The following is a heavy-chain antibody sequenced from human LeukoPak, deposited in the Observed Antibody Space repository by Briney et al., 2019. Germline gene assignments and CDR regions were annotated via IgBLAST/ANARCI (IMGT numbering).Heavy chain of an antibody. CDR3: ANHYSGGWSHFDY. D-gene: IGHD6-19*01. Sequence: GGSLRLSCAASGFTFSSYAMNWDRQAPGKGLEWVSAISGSGGSTYYAKSVKGRFTISRDNSRNTLYLQMNSLRAEDTAEYYCANHYSGGWSHFDYWGQGILVTVSS. CDR2: ISGSGGST. V-gene: IGHV3-23*01. CDR1: GFTFSSYA. J-gene: IGHJ4*02.